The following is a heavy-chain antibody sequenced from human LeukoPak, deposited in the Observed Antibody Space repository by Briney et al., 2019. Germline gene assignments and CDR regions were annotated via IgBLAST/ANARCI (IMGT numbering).Heavy chain of an antibody. CDR3: AGSGIASPKICFDP. CDR2: IYYSGRT. J-gene: IGHJ5*02. Sequence: SETLSLTCTVSGGSISSASYYWGWIRQPPGQGLEWSGSIYYSGRTYYNPSLKSRVSISADTSKNQFSLKLSSVTAADTAVYYCAGSGIASPKICFDPWGQGTLVTVSS. D-gene: IGHD6-6*01. V-gene: IGHV4-39*01. CDR1: GGSISSASYY.